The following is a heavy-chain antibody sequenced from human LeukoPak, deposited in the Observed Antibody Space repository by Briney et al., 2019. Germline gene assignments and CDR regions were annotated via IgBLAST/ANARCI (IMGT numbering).Heavy chain of an antibody. CDR2: ISAYNDNT. CDR3: ARLGYCSSNSCYGVDY. Sequence: ASVKVSCKASGYTFTNFIINWVRQAPGQGLEWMGWISAYNDNTNYAQMFQDRVTMSTDTSTSTAYMELRSLRFDDTAVYYCARLGYCSSNSCYGVDYWGQGTLVTVSS. J-gene: IGHJ4*02. D-gene: IGHD2-2*01. CDR1: GYTFTNFI. V-gene: IGHV1-18*01.